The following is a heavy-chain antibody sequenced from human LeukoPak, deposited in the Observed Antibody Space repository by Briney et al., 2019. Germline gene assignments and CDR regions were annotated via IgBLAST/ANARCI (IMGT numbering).Heavy chain of an antibody. CDR3: VKGLVQTTMSYSVDY. D-gene: IGHD1-1*01. Sequence: GGSLRLSCAASGYTFSNYGMHWVRQTPGKGLEWVALISSDGSKNIYADSVKGRFTISRDNSKNTVYLQMNSLRAEDTAVYYCVKGLVQTTMSYSVDYWGQGALVTVSS. CDR1: GYTFSNYG. J-gene: IGHJ4*02. V-gene: IGHV3-30*18. CDR2: ISSDGSKN.